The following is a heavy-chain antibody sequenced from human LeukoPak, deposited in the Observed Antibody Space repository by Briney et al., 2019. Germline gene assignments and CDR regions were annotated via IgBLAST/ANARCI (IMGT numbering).Heavy chain of an antibody. J-gene: IGHJ6*02. CDR2: IKQDGSEK. CDR3: ARDATYYYYYGMDV. D-gene: IGHD1-26*01. V-gene: IGHV3-7*01. CDR1: GFTFSSYW. Sequence: GGSLRLSCAASGFTFSSYWMSWVRQAPGKGLEWVANIKQDGSEKYYVDSVKGRFTICRDNAKNSLYLQMNSLRAEDTAVYYCARDATYYYYYGMDVWGQGTTVTVSS.